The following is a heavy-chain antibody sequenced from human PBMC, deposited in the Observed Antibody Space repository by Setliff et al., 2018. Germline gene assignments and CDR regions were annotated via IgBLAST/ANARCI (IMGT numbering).Heavy chain of an antibody. CDR2: IYYSGST. CDR1: GGSISSSSYY. J-gene: IGHJ6*03. D-gene: IGHD2-15*01. CDR3: ARQGCSGGSCYSPWYYYYYMDV. V-gene: IGHV4-39*01. Sequence: KPSETLSLTCTVSGGSISSSSYYWGWIRQPPGKGLEWIGSIYYSGSTYYNPSLKSRVTISVDTSKNQFSLKLSSVTAADTAVYYCARQGCSGGSCYSPWYYYYYMDVWGKGTTVTVSS.